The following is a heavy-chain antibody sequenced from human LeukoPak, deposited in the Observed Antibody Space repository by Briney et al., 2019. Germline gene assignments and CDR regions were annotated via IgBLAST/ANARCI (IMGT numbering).Heavy chain of an antibody. CDR2: IKQDGSDK. Sequence: GGSLRLSCAASGFTFSTYWMSWVRQAPGKGLEWVANIKQDGSDKYYVDSVKGRFTISRDNAKNSLFLQMNSLRAEDTAVYYCAKREVVVVAFFDYWGQGTLVTVSS. CDR3: AKREVVVVAFFDY. V-gene: IGHV3-7*03. CDR1: GFTFSTYW. J-gene: IGHJ4*02. D-gene: IGHD2-15*01.